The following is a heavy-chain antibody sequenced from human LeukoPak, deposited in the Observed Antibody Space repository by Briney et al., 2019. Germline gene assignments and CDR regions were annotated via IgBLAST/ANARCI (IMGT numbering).Heavy chain of an antibody. D-gene: IGHD2-2*02. CDR2: IIPIFGTA. CDR3: ARGPPGVVPAAINYYYYMDV. Sequence: GSSVKVSCKASGGTFSSYAISWVRQAPGQGLEWMGGIIPIFGTANYAQKFQGRVTITTDESTSTAYMELSSLRSEDTAVYYCARGPPGVVPAAINYYYYMDVWGKGTTVTVSS. J-gene: IGHJ6*03. V-gene: IGHV1-69*05. CDR1: GGTFSSYA.